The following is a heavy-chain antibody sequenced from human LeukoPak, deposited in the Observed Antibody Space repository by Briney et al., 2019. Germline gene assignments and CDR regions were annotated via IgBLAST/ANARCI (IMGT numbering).Heavy chain of an antibody. V-gene: IGHV3-48*01. J-gene: IGHJ6*03. CDR1: GFTLSDYS. CDR2: ISSRSSSTI. D-gene: IGHD3-10*01. CDR3: ARVRVPGGISYYYHMDV. Sequence: GGSLRLSCAASGFTLSDYSMSWVRQAPGKGLEWVSYISSRSSSTIYYADSVKGRFTISRDNANNSLYLQMNSLRAEDTAVYFCARVRVPGGISYYYHMDVWGKETTVTVSS.